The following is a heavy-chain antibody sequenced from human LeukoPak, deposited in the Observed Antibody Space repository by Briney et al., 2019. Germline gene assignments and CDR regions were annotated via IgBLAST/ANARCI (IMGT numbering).Heavy chain of an antibody. CDR2: TYYSGST. D-gene: IGHD1-26*01. V-gene: IGHV4-59*01. CDR3: ARDIAGRGYFDY. Sequence: SETLSLTCTVSGGSISSYYWSWIRQPPGKGLEWIGYTYYSGSTNYNPSLKSRVTISVDTSKNQFSLKLSSVTAADTAVYYCARDIAGRGYFDYWGQGTLVTVST. J-gene: IGHJ4*02. CDR1: GGSISSYY.